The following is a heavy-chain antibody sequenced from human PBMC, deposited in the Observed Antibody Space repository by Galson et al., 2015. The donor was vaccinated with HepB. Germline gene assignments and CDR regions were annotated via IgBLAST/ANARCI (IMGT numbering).Heavy chain of an antibody. CDR3: AKDQSLDEYSSSWYIDWYFDL. V-gene: IGHV3-30*18. CDR2: ISYDGSNK. CDR1: GFTFSSYG. Sequence: SLRLSCAASGFTFSSYGMHWVRQAPGKGLEWVAVISYDGSNKYYADSVKGRFTISRDNSKNTLYLQMNSLRAEDTAVYYCAKDQSLDEYSSSWYIDWYFDLWGRGTLVTVSS. J-gene: IGHJ2*01. D-gene: IGHD6-13*01.